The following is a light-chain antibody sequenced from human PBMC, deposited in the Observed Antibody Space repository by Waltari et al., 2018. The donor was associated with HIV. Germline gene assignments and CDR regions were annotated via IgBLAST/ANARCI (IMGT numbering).Light chain of an antibody. V-gene: IGLV2-23*02. CDR1: NRDVAAYNL. CDR3: CSFTGRKSLI. J-gene: IGLJ2*01. CDR2: EVN. Sequence: QSALTQPASVSGSPGQSLTIPCIGTNRDVAAYNLVPWYQQRPGKAPKLIIYEVNKRPSGVSDRFSASKSGNTASLTLSGLQAEDEANYYCCSFTGRKSLIFGGGTKLTVL.